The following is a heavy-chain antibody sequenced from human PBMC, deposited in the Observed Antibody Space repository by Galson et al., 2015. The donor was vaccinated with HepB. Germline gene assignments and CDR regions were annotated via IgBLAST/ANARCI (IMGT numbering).Heavy chain of an antibody. Sequence: HSGGTNYRPSLKSRVTISVDKSKNQFSLKLTSVTAADTAVYYCARAKEGRGYFDYWGQGTLVTVSS. CDR3: ARAKEGRGYFDY. CDR2: HSGGT. V-gene: IGHV4-4*02. J-gene: IGHJ4*02. D-gene: IGHD3-10*01.